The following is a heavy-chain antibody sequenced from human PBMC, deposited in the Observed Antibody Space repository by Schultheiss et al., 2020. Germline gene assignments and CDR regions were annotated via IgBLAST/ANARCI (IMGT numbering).Heavy chain of an antibody. CDR3: ARDEVRADDYGDSDYYYYGMDV. D-gene: IGHD4-17*01. Sequence: SQTLSLTCTVSGGSISSGGYYWSWIRQHPGKGLEWIGYIYYSGSTYYNPSLKSRVTISVDTSKNQFSLKLTFVTAADTAVYYCARDEVRADDYGDSDYYYYGMDVWGQGTTVTGYS. J-gene: IGHJ6*02. CDR1: GGSISSGGYY. V-gene: IGHV4-31*03. CDR2: IYYSGST.